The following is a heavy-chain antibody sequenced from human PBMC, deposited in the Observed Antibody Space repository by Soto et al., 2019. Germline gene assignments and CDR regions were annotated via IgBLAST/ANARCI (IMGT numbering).Heavy chain of an antibody. Sequence: GGSLRLSCAASGFTFNSYAMSWVRQAPGKGLEWVSALSGSGASTYYADSVKGRFTISRDNSMNTLSLQMNSLKAEDTAVYYCAREMGRSSWYGVDSWGQGTLVTVSS. J-gene: IGHJ4*02. D-gene: IGHD6-13*01. CDR1: GFTFNSYA. V-gene: IGHV3-23*01. CDR3: AREMGRSSWYGVDS. CDR2: LSGSGAST.